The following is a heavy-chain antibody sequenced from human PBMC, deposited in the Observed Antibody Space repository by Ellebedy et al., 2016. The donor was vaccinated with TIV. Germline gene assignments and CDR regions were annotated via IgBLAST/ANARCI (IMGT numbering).Heavy chain of an antibody. Sequence: MPSETLSLTCAVSGGSISSTNWWSWVRQTPGKGLEWIGQVLRTGRTNYNPTLKSRVTISLDKSKNQFSLKLSSVTAADTAMYYCARDSTAYYYFDDWGQGTLVTVSS. CDR3: ARDSTAYYYFDD. V-gene: IGHV4-4*02. D-gene: IGHD3-9*01. J-gene: IGHJ4*02. CDR2: VLRTGRT. CDR1: GGSISSTNW.